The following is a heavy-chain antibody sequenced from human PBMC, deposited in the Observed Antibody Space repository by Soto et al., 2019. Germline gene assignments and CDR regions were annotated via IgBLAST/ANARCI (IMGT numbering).Heavy chain of an antibody. Sequence: SGPTLVNPTQTLTLTCTFSGFSLSTSGMCVSWIRQPPGKALEWLALIDWDDDKYYSTSLKTRLTISKDTSKNQVVLTMTNMDPVDTATYYCARMEILTGPYYYYGMDVWGQGTKVTVS. CDR3: ARMEILTGPYYYYGMDV. D-gene: IGHD3-9*01. V-gene: IGHV2-70*01. J-gene: IGHJ6*02. CDR1: GFSLSTSGMC. CDR2: IDWDDDK.